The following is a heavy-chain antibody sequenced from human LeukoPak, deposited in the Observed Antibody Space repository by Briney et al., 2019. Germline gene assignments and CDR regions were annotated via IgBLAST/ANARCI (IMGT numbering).Heavy chain of an antibody. CDR3: ARELYCSSTSCYETSPDSPEGFDY. CDR2: TYYRSKWYN. J-gene: IGHJ4*02. D-gene: IGHD2-2*01. CDR1: GDSVSSNSAA. V-gene: IGHV6-1*01. Sequence: SQTLSLTCAISGDSVSSNSAAWNWIRQSPSRGLEWLGRTYYRSKWYNDYAVSVKSRITINPDTSKNQFSLQLNSVTPEDTAVYYCARELYCSSTSCYETSPDSPEGFDYWGQGTLVTVSS.